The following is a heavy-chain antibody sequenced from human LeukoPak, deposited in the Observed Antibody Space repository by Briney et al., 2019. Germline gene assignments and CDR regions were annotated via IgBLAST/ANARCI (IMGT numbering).Heavy chain of an antibody. CDR3: ARDTGSSWYFAI. Sequence: GGSLRLSCAASGFTFSSYSMNWVRQAPGKGLEWVSHISSSSNTMYYADSVKGRFTISRDNAKNSLYLQMNSLRADDTAVYYCARDTGSSWYFAIWGQGTLVTVSS. CDR2: ISSSSNTM. J-gene: IGHJ4*02. V-gene: IGHV3-48*01. CDR1: GFTFSSYS. D-gene: IGHD6-13*01.